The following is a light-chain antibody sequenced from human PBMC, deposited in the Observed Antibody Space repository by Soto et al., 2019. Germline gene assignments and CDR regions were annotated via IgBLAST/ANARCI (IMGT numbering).Light chain of an antibody. CDR3: QQYNNWPRT. CDR1: QSISIT. V-gene: IGKV3-15*01. Sequence: EIVMTQSPATLSVSPGERATLSCRASQSISITLAWYQQKPGQSPSLLIYGASTRATDIPARFSGSGSGTECTLTIRGLQSEDFAVYYCQQYNNWPRTFGGGTKVEI. J-gene: IGKJ4*01. CDR2: GAS.